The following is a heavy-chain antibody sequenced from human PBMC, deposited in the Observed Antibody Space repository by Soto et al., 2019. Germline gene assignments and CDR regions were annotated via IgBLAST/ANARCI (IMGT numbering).Heavy chain of an antibody. CDR3: ARQAIVVAPFDY. CDR1: GGSISSYY. Sequence: SETLSLTCTVSGGSISSYYWSWIRQPPGKGLEWIGYIYYSGSTNYNPSLKSRVTISVDTSKNQFSLKLSSVTAADTAVYYCARQAIVVAPFDYWGQGTLVTVSS. J-gene: IGHJ4*02. V-gene: IGHV4-59*08. CDR2: IYYSGST. D-gene: IGHD3-22*01.